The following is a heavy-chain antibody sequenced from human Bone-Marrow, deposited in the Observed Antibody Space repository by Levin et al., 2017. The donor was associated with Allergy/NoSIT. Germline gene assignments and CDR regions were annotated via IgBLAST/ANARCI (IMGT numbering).Heavy chain of an antibody. J-gene: IGHJ1*01. CDR3: TTDAGVAAAPIFQH. D-gene: IGHD2-15*01. Sequence: PGGSLRLSCAASGLTFGNAWMSWVRQAPGKGLEWVGRIKSKPDGGTTDYAAPVKGRFTISRDDSKNTVSLQMSSLKIEDTAVYYCTTDAGVAAAPIFQHWGQGTLVTVSS. V-gene: IGHV3-15*01. CDR2: IKSKPDGGTT. CDR1: GLTFGNAW.